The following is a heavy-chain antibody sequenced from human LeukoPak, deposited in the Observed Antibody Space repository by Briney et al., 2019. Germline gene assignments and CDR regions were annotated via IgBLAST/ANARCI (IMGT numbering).Heavy chain of an antibody. CDR2: IYYSGST. V-gene: IGHV4-59*01. CDR1: GGSISGYY. D-gene: IGHD5-24*01. CDR3: ARYGDGYKLDY. J-gene: IGHJ4*02. Sequence: SETLSLTCTVSGGSISGYYWSWIRQPPGKGLEWIGYIYYSGSTNYNPSLRSRVTISGDTSKNQVSLKLSSVTAADTAVYYCARYGDGYKLDYWGQGTLVTISS.